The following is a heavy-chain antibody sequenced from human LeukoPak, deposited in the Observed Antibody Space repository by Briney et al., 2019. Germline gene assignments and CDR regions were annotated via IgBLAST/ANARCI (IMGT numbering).Heavy chain of an antibody. D-gene: IGHD3-22*01. CDR1: GGSFSGDY. CDR2: INHSGST. CDR3: AISKDSSGPYYFDY. Sequence: SETLSLTCAVYGGSFSGDYWSWVRQPPGKGLEWIGEINHSGSTNYNPSLKSRVTISVDTSKKQFSLKLSSVTAADTAVYYCAISKDSSGPYYFDYWGQGTLVTVSS. V-gene: IGHV4-34*01. J-gene: IGHJ4*02.